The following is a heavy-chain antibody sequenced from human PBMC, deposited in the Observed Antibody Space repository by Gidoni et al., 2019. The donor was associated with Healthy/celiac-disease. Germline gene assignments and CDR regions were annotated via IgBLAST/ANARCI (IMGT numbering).Heavy chain of an antibody. CDR1: GGSISRGGYS. V-gene: IGHV4-30-2*01. CDR3: ARVVRDSSSWELYWYFDL. D-gene: IGHD6-13*01. J-gene: IGHJ2*01. Sequence: QLQLQASGSGLVTPSQTLSLTCAFSGGSISRGGYSWSWIRQPPGKGLEWIGYIYHSGSTYYNPSLKSRVTISVDRSKNQFSLKLSSVTAADTAGYYCARVVRDSSSWELYWYFDLWGRGTLVTVSS. CDR2: IYHSGST.